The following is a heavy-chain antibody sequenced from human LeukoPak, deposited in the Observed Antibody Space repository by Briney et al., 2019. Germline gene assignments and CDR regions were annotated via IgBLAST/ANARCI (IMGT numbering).Heavy chain of an antibody. V-gene: IGHV1-18*01. D-gene: IGHD2-21*02. Sequence: GASVKVSCKTSGYSFTSYGITWVRQAPGQGLDWRGCISAYNGNAKYAHRLKDIVTITTDTSTTTAYIQLRTLRSYDPTISFCPSLGYGDQHQGDSWGPGTLVTVSS. CDR2: ISAYNGNA. CDR3: PSLGYGDQHQGDS. J-gene: IGHJ5*01. CDR1: GYSFTSYG.